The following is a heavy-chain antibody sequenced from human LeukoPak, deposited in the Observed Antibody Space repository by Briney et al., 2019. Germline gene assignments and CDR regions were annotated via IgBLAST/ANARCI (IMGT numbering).Heavy chain of an antibody. CDR3: ARAYSSSWYDWFDP. Sequence: GGSLRLSCAASGFTFSSKWMSWVRQAPGKGLEGVANIKQDGSEKYYVDSVKVRFTISRDNAKNSLYLQMNSLRAEDTAVYYCARAYSSSWYDWFDPWGQGTLVTVSS. CDR2: IKQDGSEK. CDR1: GFTFSSKW. J-gene: IGHJ5*02. D-gene: IGHD6-13*01. V-gene: IGHV3-7*01.